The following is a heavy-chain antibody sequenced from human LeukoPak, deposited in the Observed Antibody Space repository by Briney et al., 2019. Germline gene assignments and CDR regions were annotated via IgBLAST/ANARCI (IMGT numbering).Heavy chain of an antibody. J-gene: IGHJ4*02. D-gene: IGHD1-26*01. V-gene: IGHV4-31*03. Sequence: SETLSLTCTVSGGSISSGGYYWSWIRQHPGKGLEWIGYIYYSGSTYYNPSLKSRVTISVDTSKNQFSLKLSSVTAADTAVYYCASSGSYVSNYFDYWGQGTLVTVSS. CDR1: GGSISSGGYY. CDR3: ASSGSYVSNYFDY. CDR2: IYYSGST.